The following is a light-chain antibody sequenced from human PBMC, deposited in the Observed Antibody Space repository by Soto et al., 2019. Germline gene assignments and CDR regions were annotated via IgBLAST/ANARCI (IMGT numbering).Light chain of an antibody. J-gene: IGKJ1*01. CDR1: QSVRGY. CDR2: DSS. V-gene: IGKV3-11*01. Sequence: EIVLTQSPATLSLSPGERATLSCRASQSVRGYLAWYQQKPGQAPRLLIYDSSNRATGIPARFSGSGSGTDFTLTISSLEPEDFAVYSCQQRVSWPPWTFGQGTKVEIK. CDR3: QQRVSWPPWT.